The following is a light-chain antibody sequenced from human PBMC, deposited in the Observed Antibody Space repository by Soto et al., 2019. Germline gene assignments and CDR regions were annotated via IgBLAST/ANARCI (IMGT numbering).Light chain of an antibody. J-gene: IGLJ1*01. Sequence: QAVLTLPPSVSGAPGQRVTISCTGSSSNIGAGYDVHWYHQLPGTAPKLLIYGNSNRPSGVPDRFSGSKSGTSASLAITGLQAEDEADYYCQSYDSSLSGYVFGTGTKLTVL. CDR3: QSYDSSLSGYV. CDR1: SSNIGAGYD. CDR2: GNS. V-gene: IGLV1-40*01.